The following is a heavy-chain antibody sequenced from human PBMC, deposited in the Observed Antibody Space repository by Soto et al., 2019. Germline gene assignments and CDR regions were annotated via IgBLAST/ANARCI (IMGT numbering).Heavy chain of an antibody. CDR3: ARRGYSGYSYNWFDP. Sequence: QVQLQQWGAGLLKPAETLSLTCAVYGGSLSGYYWTWIRQPPGKGLEWIGDINQGGSTNYNPSLKSRVTISVDTSENQFSLKLSSVTAADTAVYYCARRGYSGYSYNWFDPWGQGTLVTVSS. V-gene: IGHV4-34*01. D-gene: IGHD5-12*01. J-gene: IGHJ5*02. CDR2: INQGGST. CDR1: GGSLSGYY.